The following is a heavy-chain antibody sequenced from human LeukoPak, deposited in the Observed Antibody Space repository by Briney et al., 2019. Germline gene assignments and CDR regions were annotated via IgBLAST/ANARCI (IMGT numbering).Heavy chain of an antibody. D-gene: IGHD1-26*01. CDR3: AREGAYIGGSYPFDY. J-gene: IGHJ4*02. CDR2: INAGNGNK. CDR1: GYTFSRYA. Sequence: AGVKVSCKASGYTFSRYAMHWVRQPPGQRLEGMGWINAGNGNKKFSHEFKGRVTITRDTSASTAYMELNSLSSEDMAVYSCAREGAYIGGSYPFDYWGQGTLVTVSS. V-gene: IGHV1-3*03.